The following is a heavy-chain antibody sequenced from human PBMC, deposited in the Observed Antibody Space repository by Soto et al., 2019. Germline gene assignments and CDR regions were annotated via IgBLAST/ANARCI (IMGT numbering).Heavy chain of an antibody. CDR3: AREPVPYYYDSSGDYFDY. Sequence: SGFTFSNYWMHWVRQAPGKGLVWISRITDSGGSTYYADPVKGRFTNSRDNSKNTLYLQVNSLRAEDTAVYYCAREPVPYYYDSSGDYFDYWGEGTLVTVSA. CDR2: ITDSGGST. V-gene: IGHV3-66*01. D-gene: IGHD3-22*01. CDR1: GFTFSNYW. J-gene: IGHJ4*02.